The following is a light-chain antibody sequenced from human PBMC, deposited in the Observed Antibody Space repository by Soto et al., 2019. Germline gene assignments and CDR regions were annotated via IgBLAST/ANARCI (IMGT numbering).Light chain of an antibody. CDR2: DVS. CDR3: SSYTSSSTLYV. CDR1: SSDVGGYNY. Sequence: QSALTQPASVSGSPGQSITISCTGTSSDVGGYNYVSWYQQHPGKAPKLMIYDVSNRPSGVSNRLSGSKSGNTASLTISGLQAEDEADYYCSSYTSSSTLYVFGTGTKLNVL. J-gene: IGLJ1*01. V-gene: IGLV2-14*01.